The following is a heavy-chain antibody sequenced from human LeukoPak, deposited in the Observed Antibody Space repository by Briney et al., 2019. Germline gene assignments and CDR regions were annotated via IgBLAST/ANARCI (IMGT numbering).Heavy chain of an antibody. CDR1: VGSISSISYY. D-gene: IGHD6-19*01. Sequence: SETQSLPCTVSVGSISSISYYWGWIRQPPGKGLERLGSIYYSGSTYYNPSLKSRVTISVDTSKNQFSLKLSSVTAADTAVYYCARHGAEWLAYFDYWGQGTLVTVSS. CDR3: ARHGAEWLAYFDY. CDR2: IYYSGST. J-gene: IGHJ4*02. V-gene: IGHV4-39*01.